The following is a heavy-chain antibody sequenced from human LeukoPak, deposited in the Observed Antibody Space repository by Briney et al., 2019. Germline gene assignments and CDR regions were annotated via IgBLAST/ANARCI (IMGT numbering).Heavy chain of an antibody. CDR3: ARDNRGGYYDSSGYYLNWFDP. J-gene: IGHJ5*02. Sequence: KPSETLSLTCTVSGVSVSSGSYYWSWIRQPPGKGLEWIGCIYYSGSTNYNPSLKSRVTISVDTSKNQFSLKLSSVTAADTAVYYCARDNRGGYYDSSGYYLNWFDPWGQGTLVTVSS. D-gene: IGHD3-22*01. CDR1: GVSVSSGSYY. V-gene: IGHV4-61*01. CDR2: IYYSGST.